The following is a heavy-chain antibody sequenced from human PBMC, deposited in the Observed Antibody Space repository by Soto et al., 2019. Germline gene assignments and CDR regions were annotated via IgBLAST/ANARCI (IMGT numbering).Heavy chain of an antibody. CDR3: ARDPPAFHSAFDY. CDR2: TYYRSKWLN. CDR1: GDSVSNNRAA. J-gene: IGHJ4*02. V-gene: IGHV6-1*01. D-gene: IGHD4-4*01. Sequence: SQTLSLTCAISGDSVSNNRAAWNWIRQSPSRGLEWLGRTYYRSKWLNDYAVSVKGRLTISPDTSKNQFSLHLDSVTPEDTAMYYCARDPPAFHSAFDYWGQGTLVTVS.